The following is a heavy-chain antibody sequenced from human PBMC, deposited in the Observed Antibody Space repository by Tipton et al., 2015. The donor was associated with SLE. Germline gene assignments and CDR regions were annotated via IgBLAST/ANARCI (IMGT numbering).Heavy chain of an antibody. J-gene: IGHJ4*02. V-gene: IGHV4-59*01. CDR2: IYYSGST. CDR1: GGSFSGYY. CDR3: ARDRYPLLFDY. Sequence: TLSLTCAVYGGSFSGYYWSRIRQPPGKGLEWIGYIYYSGSTNYNPSLKSRVTISVDTSKNQFSLKLSSVTAADTAVYYCARDRYPLLFDYWGQGTLVTVSS. D-gene: IGHD2-2*01.